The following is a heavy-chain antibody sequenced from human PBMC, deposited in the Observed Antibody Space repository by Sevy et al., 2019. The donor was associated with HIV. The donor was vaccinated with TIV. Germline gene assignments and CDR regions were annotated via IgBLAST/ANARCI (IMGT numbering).Heavy chain of an antibody. CDR3: AKAIPAAAGTGAFDV. CDR2: IRNSNT. J-gene: IGHJ3*01. Sequence: GSLRLSCAASGFTFSSFHMTWVRQAPGKGLEWVSTIRNSNTFYADSVKGRFTISIDNSKNTLGLQMNILRAEDTAIYYCAKAIPAAAGTGAFDVWGQGTMVTVSS. CDR1: GFTFSSFH. D-gene: IGHD6-13*01. V-gene: IGHV3-23*01.